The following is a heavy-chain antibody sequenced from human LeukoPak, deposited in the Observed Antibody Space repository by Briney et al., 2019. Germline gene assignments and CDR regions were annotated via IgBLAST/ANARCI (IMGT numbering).Heavy chain of an antibody. D-gene: IGHD3-10*01. J-gene: IGHJ4*02. Sequence: PGGSLRLSCAASGFIVSDNYMTWVRQAPGKGLEGVSVLSNGGYTFYADSVEGRLTISRDSGKNTVYLQMDSLRAEDTAVYYCARVEWFGERDSDYWGQGTLVTVSS. CDR1: GFIVSDNY. CDR2: LSNGGYT. CDR3: ARVEWFGERDSDY. V-gene: IGHV3-66*01.